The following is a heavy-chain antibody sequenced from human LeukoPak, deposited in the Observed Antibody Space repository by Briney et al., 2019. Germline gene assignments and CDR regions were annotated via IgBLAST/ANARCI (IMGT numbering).Heavy chain of an antibody. CDR2: INHSGST. D-gene: IGHD6-13*01. Sequence: ASETLSLTCAVYGGSFSGYYWSWIRQPPGKGLELIGEINHSGSTNYNPSLKSRVTISVDTSKNQFSLTLSSVTAADTAVYYCARVVGSSSWYPPRYYGMDVWGQGTTVTVSS. CDR3: ARVVGSSSWYPPRYYGMDV. J-gene: IGHJ6*01. CDR1: GGSFSGYY. V-gene: IGHV4-34*01.